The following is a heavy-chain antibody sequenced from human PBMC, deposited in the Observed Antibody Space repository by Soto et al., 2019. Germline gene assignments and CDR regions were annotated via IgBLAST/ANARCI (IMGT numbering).Heavy chain of an antibody. V-gene: IGHV4-59*01. D-gene: IGHD3-16*02. CDR2: IYYSGST. CDR3: ARINYDYVWGSYLPFDY. J-gene: IGHJ4*02. CDR1: GGSISSYY. Sequence: QVQPQESGPGLVKPSETLSLTCTVSGGSISSYYWSWIRQPPGKGLEWIGYIYYSGSTNYNPSLKRRVTISVDTSKDQFALKLSSVAAAVTAGYYCARINYDYVWGSYLPFDYWGQGTLVTVSS.